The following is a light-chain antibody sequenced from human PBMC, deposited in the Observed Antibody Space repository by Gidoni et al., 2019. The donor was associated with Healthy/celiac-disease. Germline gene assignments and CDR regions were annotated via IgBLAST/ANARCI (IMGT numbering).Light chain of an antibody. CDR1: QSLVYSDGNTY. CDR2: KVS. V-gene: IGKV2-30*01. CDR3: MQGTHWPPYT. J-gene: IGKJ2*01. Sequence: DVVMTQSPLSLPVTLGQPASISCRSSQSLVYSDGNTYLNWCQQRPGQSPRRLIYKVSNRDSGVPDRFSGSGAGTDDTLKISRVEAEDVGVYYCMQGTHWPPYTFGQGTKLEIK.